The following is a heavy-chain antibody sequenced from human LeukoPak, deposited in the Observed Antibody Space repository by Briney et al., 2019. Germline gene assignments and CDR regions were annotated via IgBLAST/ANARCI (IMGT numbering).Heavy chain of an antibody. CDR2: INTSGTT. D-gene: IGHD6-19*01. Sequence: SETLPLTCTVSGGSISSYQWSWIRQPAGKGLECIGRINTSGTTNYNPSLKSRVTMSVDTSKNQFSLKLSSVTAADTAVYYCASGHNSGWGYFDYWGQGSLVTVSS. CDR3: ASGHNSGWGYFDY. V-gene: IGHV4-4*07. J-gene: IGHJ4*02. CDR1: GGSISSYQ.